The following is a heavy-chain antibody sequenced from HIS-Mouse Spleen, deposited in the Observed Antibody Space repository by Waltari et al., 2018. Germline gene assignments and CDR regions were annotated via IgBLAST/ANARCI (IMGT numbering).Heavy chain of an antibody. V-gene: IGHV4-34*01. D-gene: IGHD6-6*01. CDR2: INHSGST. CDR1: VGSFSGYY. J-gene: IGHJ4*02. Sequence: QVQLQQWGAGLLKPSETLSLTCAVYVGSFSGYYWSWISQPPGKGLEWIGEINHSGSTNYNQSLKSRVTISVDTSKNQFSLKLSSVTAADTAVYYCATSIAARLFDYWGQGTLVTVSS. CDR3: ATSIAARLFDY.